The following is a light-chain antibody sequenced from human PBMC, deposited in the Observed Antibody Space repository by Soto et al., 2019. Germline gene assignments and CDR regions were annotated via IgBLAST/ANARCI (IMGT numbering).Light chain of an antibody. CDR2: KES. V-gene: IGKV1-5*03. J-gene: IGKJ1*01. CDR3: KQYNTYSQ. Sequence: DIRMPQSSSTLSGSVGDIVSITRRASQSISSWLAWYEQTPGRDPKLLIYKESSLESGVPSRFRGSGFGTYFTLTIRRLQPDVFATYYCKQYNTYSQVGKGTKVDIK. CDR1: QSISSW.